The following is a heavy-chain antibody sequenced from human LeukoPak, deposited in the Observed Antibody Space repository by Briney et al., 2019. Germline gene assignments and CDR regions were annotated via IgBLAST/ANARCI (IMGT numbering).Heavy chain of an antibody. V-gene: IGHV3-53*01. CDR2: VYTGGRT. Sequence: GGSLRLSCATSGFTIGKSDMAWVRQAPGMGLEWVSIVYTGGRTFHADSVKGRFTISRDNSKNTLYLQMNSLRAEDTAVYYCAKDRAWLGPAEYFQHWGQGTLVTVSS. CDR3: AKDRAWLGPAEYFQH. J-gene: IGHJ1*01. D-gene: IGHD6-19*01. CDR1: GFTIGKSD.